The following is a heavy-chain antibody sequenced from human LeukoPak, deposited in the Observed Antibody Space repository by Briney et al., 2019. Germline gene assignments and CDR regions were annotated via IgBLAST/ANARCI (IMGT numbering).Heavy chain of an antibody. CDR2: IYTAGNT. D-gene: IGHD2-15*01. CDR3: ARFPWAHCSEC. CDR1: GFTFSNYM. Sequence: GGSLRLSCAASGFTFSNYMMHWVRQAPGKGLEWVSVIYTAGNTYYTDSVKGRFAISRNNSKNTVFLQMNSLRAEDTAVYYCARFPWAHCSECWGQGTMVTVSS. J-gene: IGHJ3*01. V-gene: IGHV3-53*01.